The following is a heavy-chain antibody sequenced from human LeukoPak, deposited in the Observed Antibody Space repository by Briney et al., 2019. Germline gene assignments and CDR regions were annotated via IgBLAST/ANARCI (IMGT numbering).Heavy chain of an antibody. D-gene: IGHD2-8*02. CDR1: GFTFSSYG. CDR3: ARGRDWWYYYGMDV. J-gene: IGHJ6*02. CDR2: ISNDGSNK. Sequence: PGGSLRLSCAASGFTFSSYGMHWVRQAPGKGLEWVAVISNDGSNKYYADSVKGRFTISRDNSKNTLYLQMNSLRAEDTAVYYCARGRDWWYYYGMDVWGQGTTVTVSS. V-gene: IGHV3-30*03.